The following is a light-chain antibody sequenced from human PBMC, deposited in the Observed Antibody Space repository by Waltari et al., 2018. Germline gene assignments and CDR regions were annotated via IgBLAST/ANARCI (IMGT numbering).Light chain of an antibody. CDR3: QAWDRNTAI. CDR1: ELGDKY. J-gene: IGLJ2*01. CDR2: QDQ. Sequence: SYELAQPPSVSVSPGQPASITCSGDELGDKYTYWYQQKPGQSPILVIYQDQKRPSGIPERFSGSNSGNTATLTISGTQAMDEGDYYCQAWDRNTAIFGGGTKLTVL. V-gene: IGLV3-1*01.